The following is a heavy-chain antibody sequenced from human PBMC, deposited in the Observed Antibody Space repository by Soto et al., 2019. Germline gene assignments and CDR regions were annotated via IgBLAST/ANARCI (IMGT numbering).Heavy chain of an antibody. Sequence: GSLRLSCAASGITVSSNYMSWVRQAPGKGLEWVSLIYSAGSTSYADTVKGRFSVSTDTSQNTLYLQMNSLRVEGTAVYDCARAPRRDGYKYYWGEGTLVTVSS. CDR3: ARAPRRDGYKYY. D-gene: IGHD5-12*01. CDR1: GITVSSNY. CDR2: IYSAGST. J-gene: IGHJ4*02. V-gene: IGHV3-66*01.